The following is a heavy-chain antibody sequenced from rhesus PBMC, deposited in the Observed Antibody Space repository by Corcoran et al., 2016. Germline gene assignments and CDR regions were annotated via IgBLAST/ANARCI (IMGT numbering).Heavy chain of an antibody. CDR3: ARDGYYYSGTYPLDY. Sequence: QVHLQESGPGVVKPSETLSLTCAVSGDSISSGYDWSWIRQSPGKGLEWIGYIHGNSRGTNYNPSLKNRITISKDASKNQFSLKLISVTAAETAVYYCARDGYYYSGTYPLDYWGQGVLVTVSS. D-gene: IGHD3-16*01. V-gene: IGHV4-76*01. CDR2: IHGNSRGT. CDR1: GDSISSGYD. J-gene: IGHJ4*01.